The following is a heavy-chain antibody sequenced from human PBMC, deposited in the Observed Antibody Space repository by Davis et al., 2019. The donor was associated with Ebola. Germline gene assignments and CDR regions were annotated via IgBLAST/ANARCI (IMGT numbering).Heavy chain of an antibody. J-gene: IGHJ4*02. CDR1: GFTFSNYW. Sequence: PGGSLRLSCAASGFTFSNYWMNWARQAPGKGLEWVANVNYDGSKAYFADSVKGRFTVSRDNTKNSLYLQMNDLKAEDSALYYCVSGYDSGLWGQGTQVTVSS. CDR2: VNYDGSKA. V-gene: IGHV3-7*01. D-gene: IGHD5-12*01. CDR3: VSGYDSGL.